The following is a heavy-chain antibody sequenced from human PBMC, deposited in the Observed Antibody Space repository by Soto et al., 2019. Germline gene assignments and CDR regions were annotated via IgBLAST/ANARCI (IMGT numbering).Heavy chain of an antibody. CDR2: IFHSETT. V-gene: IGHV4-4*02. CDR3: AKNGWYSADI. J-gene: IGHJ3*02. CDR1: GASVSSDNW. D-gene: IGHD6-19*01. Sequence: QMRLQESGPGLVKPSGTLSLACAVSGASVSSDNWWSWVRQPPGKGLEWIGEIFHSETTNYNPSLKSRATISVDKSKNPFSLTLTSVTAADTAVYYCAKNGWYSADILGQGTMVTVSS.